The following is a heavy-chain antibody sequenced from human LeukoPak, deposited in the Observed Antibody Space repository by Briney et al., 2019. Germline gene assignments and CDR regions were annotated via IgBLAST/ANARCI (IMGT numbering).Heavy chain of an antibody. Sequence: SETLSLTCTVSGDSISSYYWSWIRQPPGKGLEWIGYIYYSGNTNYNPSLKSRVTISVDTSKNQFSLKLSSVTAADTAVYYCARGIIVGAAWGENDNWFDPWGQGTLVTVSS. CDR3: ARGIIVGAAWGENDNWFDP. J-gene: IGHJ5*02. D-gene: IGHD1-26*01. CDR2: IYYSGNT. V-gene: IGHV4-59*01. CDR1: GDSISSYY.